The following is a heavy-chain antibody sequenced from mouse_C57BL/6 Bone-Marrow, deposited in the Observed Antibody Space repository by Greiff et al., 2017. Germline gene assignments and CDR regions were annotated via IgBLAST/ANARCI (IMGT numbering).Heavy chain of an antibody. CDR1: GYTFTSYG. V-gene: IGHV1-81*01. Sequence: LQESGAELARPGASVKLSCKASGYTFTSYGISWVKQRTGQGLEWIGEIYPRSGNTYYNEKFKGKATLTADKSSSTAYMELRSLTSEDSAVYFCANAYYSNYGFAYWGQGTLVTVSA. D-gene: IGHD2-5*01. J-gene: IGHJ3*01. CDR2: IYPRSGNT. CDR3: ANAYYSNYGFAY.